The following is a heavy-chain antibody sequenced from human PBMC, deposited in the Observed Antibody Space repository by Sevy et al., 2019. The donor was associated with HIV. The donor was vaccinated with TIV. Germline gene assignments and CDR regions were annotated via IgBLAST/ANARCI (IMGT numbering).Heavy chain of an antibody. D-gene: IGHD6-13*01. CDR1: GYSFSSYA. CDR3: SRPSPRIAAAASAFYDY. J-gene: IGHJ4*02. Sequence: GGSLRLSCVVSGYSFSSYAISWVRQAPGKGLEWVSTINGRGGSTYYADSVKGRFTISRDKPKNTLFLQMINLRVDDTATYYCSRPSPRIAAAASAFYDYWGQGTLVTVSS. V-gene: IGHV3-23*01. CDR2: INGRGGST.